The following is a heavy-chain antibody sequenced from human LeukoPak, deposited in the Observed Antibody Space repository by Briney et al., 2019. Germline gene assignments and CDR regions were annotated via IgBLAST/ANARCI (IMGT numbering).Heavy chain of an antibody. V-gene: IGHV7-4-1*02. J-gene: IGHJ6*03. CDR1: GYTFTSYA. Sequence: ASVKLSCKASGYTFTSYAMNWVRQAPGQGLEWVGWINTNTGNPTYAQGFTGRFVFSLDTSVRKAYLQIRSLKAEDTAVYYCARDSLSIAARRDYYYYMDVWGKGTTVTVSS. CDR3: ARDSLSIAARRDYYYYMDV. CDR2: INTNTGNP. D-gene: IGHD6-6*01.